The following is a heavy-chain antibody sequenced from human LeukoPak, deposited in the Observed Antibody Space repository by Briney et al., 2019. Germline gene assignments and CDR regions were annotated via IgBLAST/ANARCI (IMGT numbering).Heavy chain of an antibody. D-gene: IGHD2-2*02. V-gene: IGHV1-3*01. CDR2: INAGNGNI. CDR1: GHTSTTYA. CDR3: AREFPDCSSTSCYSHYYYGMDV. J-gene: IGHJ6*02. Sequence: ASVKVSCKASGHTSTTYAIHWVRQAPGQGLEWMGWINAGNGNIKYSQKFQGRVTITADESTSTAYTELSSLRSEDTAVYYCAREFPDCSSTSCYSHYYYGMDVWGQGTTVTVSS.